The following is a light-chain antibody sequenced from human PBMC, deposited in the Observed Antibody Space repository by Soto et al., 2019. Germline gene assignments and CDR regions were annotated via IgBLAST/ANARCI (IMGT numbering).Light chain of an antibody. CDR1: QSVSSN. CDR2: GAS. Sequence: EIVLTQSPATLSVSPGERATLSCRASQSVSSNLAWYQQKPGQAPRLLIFGASTRATGIPARFSGSGSGTEFTLTISSLQSEDFAVYYCQQYGNWYTFGQGTKVDIK. V-gene: IGKV3-15*01. CDR3: QQYGNWYT. J-gene: IGKJ2*01.